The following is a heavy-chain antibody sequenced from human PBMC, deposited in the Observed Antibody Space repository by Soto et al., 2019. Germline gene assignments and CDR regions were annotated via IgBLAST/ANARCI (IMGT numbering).Heavy chain of an antibody. J-gene: IGHJ4*02. CDR2: IDPSDSYT. Sequence: RETLRLSCKGSVYSFTSYCISWVRQMPGKGLEWKGRIDPSDSYTNYSPSFQGHVTISADKSISTAYLQWSSLKASDPAMYYCARGDYGDYVYNDYWGQGTLVTVSS. CDR3: ARGDYGDYVYNDY. CDR1: VYSFTSYC. V-gene: IGHV5-10-1*01. D-gene: IGHD4-17*01.